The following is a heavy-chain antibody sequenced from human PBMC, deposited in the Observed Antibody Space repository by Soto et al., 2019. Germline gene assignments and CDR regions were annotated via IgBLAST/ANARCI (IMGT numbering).Heavy chain of an antibody. CDR1: GFTFSSYW. D-gene: IGHD2-2*01. J-gene: IGHJ4*01. V-gene: IGHV3-74*01. CDR3: ASLSAPVDY. CDR2: IDSDGIMT. Sequence: PGGSLRLSCAASGFTFSSYWMHWVRQVPGKGMEWVSKIDSDGIMTDYADSVKGRFTISRDNAKNSLYLQMNSLRAEDTAVYHCASLSAPVDYGGQGTLVTVSS.